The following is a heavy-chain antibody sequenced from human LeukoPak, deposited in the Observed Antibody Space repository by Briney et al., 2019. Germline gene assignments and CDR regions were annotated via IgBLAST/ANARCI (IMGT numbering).Heavy chain of an antibody. D-gene: IGHD1-7*01. CDR2: ITSSSSYR. CDR1: GFIFSSYS. CDR3: ARVGKIGNTVDGFDL. J-gene: IGHJ3*01. Sequence: GGSLRLSCAASGFIFSSYSMNWVRQAPGKGLEWVSCITSSSSYRYYADSVTGRFTISRDNAKNSLYLQMNSLRAEDTAVYYCARVGKIGNTVDGFDLWGQGTMVTVSS. V-gene: IGHV3-21*01.